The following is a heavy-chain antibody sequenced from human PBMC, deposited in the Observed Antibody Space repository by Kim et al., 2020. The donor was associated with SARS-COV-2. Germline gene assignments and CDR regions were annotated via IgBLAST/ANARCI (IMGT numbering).Heavy chain of an antibody. CDR1: GFTFTSYW. CDR2: IHSDGTRT. D-gene: IGHD2-2*01. Sequence: GGSLRLSCAASGFTFTSYWMHWVRQAPGKGLVWVSRIHSDGTRTSYADSVKGRFTISRDNAKNMMYLQMNSLRAEDTAVYYCALPGQIAMLQSEFNSWGQGTLVTVSS. CDR3: ALPGQIAMLQSEFNS. V-gene: IGHV3-74*01. J-gene: IGHJ4*02.